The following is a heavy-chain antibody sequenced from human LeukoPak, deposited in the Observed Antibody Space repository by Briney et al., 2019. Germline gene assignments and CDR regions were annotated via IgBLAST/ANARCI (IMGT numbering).Heavy chain of an antibody. CDR3: ARDLLGDDSSGYYPLDY. CDR1: GGSFSGYY. D-gene: IGHD3-22*01. J-gene: IGHJ4*02. V-gene: IGHV4-34*01. CDR2: INHSGST. Sequence: PSETLSLTCAVYGGSFSGYYWSWIRQPPGKGLEWIGEINHSGSTNYNPSLKSRVTISVDTSKNQFSLKLSSVTAADTAVYYCARDLLGDDSSGYYPLDYRGQGTLVTVSS.